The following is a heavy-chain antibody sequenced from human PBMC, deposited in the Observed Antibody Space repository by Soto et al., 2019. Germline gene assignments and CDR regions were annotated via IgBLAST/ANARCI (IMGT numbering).Heavy chain of an antibody. D-gene: IGHD5-18*01. CDR3: AKDFDRDTAMLGVGMDV. J-gene: IGHJ6*02. CDR2: ISYDGSNK. CDR1: GFTFSSYG. Sequence: QVQLVESGGGVVQPGRSLRLSCAASGFTFSSYGMHWVRQAPGKGLEWVAVISYDGSNKYYADSVKGRFTISRDNSKNTLDLQMNSLRAEDTAVYYCAKDFDRDTAMLGVGMDVWGQGTTVTVSS. V-gene: IGHV3-30*18.